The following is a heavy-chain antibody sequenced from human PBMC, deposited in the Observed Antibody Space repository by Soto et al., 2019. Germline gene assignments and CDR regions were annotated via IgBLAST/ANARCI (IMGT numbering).Heavy chain of an antibody. CDR3: ARDHPHSYGVYYLDY. D-gene: IGHD5-18*01. J-gene: IGHJ4*02. CDR1: GCPLKNYY. CDR2: VYSSGST. Sequence: EDLFLNRTVCGCPLKNYYLGLIPPPPGKGLEWIGYVYSSGSTHYNPSLQSRVTISADTSKNQVSLKVNSVTAADTAVYYCARDHPHSYGVYYLDYWGQGTLVTVSS. V-gene: IGHV4-59*01.